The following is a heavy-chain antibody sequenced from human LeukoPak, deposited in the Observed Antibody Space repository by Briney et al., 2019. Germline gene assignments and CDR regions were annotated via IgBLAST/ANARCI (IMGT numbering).Heavy chain of an antibody. CDR2: IHSSGSTT. J-gene: IGHJ5*02. D-gene: IGHD2-21*01. V-gene: IGHV5-51*01. CDR1: GDGFSNYW. Sequence: GESLKISCRVSGDGFSNYWIGWVRHMPGEGLQWVAIIHSSGSTTHYSPSFQGRVTISADKAITTVYLQWNSLRTSDTAIYYCARRAYLAQLGVDWFDPWGQGTLVTVSS. CDR3: ARRAYLAQLGVDWFDP.